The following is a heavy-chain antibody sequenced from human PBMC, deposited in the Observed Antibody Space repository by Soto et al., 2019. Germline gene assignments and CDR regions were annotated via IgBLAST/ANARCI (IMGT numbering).Heavy chain of an antibody. CDR3: AKLGERVGGVPVVAY. D-gene: IGHD3-10*01. CDR1: GFSFRSYG. J-gene: IGHJ4*02. Sequence: QVQLVESGGGVVQSGGSLRLSCAASGFSFRSYGMHWVRQAPGRGLEWVALISYDGRHEYYADSVKGRFTISRDNSQNTLIMEMHSLRTDDTGPYYCAKLGERVGGVPVVAYWGRGTLVTVSS. CDR2: ISYDGRHE. V-gene: IGHV3-30*18.